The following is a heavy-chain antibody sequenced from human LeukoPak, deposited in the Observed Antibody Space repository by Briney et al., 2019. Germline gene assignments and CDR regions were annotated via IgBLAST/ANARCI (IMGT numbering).Heavy chain of an antibody. CDR2: IYYSGST. CDR1: GGSISSGGYS. Sequence: PSETLSLTCAVSGGSISSGGYSWSWIRQPPGKGLEWIGYIYYSGSTYYNPSLKSRVTISVDTSKNQFSLKLSSVTAADTAVYYCARGLSFDSSGYYYVAYYYYMDVWGKGTTVTVSS. D-gene: IGHD3-22*01. V-gene: IGHV4-30-4*07. J-gene: IGHJ6*03. CDR3: ARGLSFDSSGYYYVAYYYYMDV.